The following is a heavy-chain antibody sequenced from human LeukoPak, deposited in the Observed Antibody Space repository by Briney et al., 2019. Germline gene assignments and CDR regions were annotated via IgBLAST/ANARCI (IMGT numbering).Heavy chain of an antibody. CDR2: INPSGDNT. CDR1: GYTFTSYD. Sequence: ASVKVSCKASGYTFTSYDINWVRQATGQGLEWIGIINPSGDNTWYAQKFQGRVTMTRDMATSTDYLEVSSLRSEDTAAYYCARDNSLRDTAWWFDPWGQGTLVTVSS. D-gene: IGHD5-24*01. V-gene: IGHV1-46*01. CDR3: ARDNSLRDTAWWFDP. J-gene: IGHJ5*02.